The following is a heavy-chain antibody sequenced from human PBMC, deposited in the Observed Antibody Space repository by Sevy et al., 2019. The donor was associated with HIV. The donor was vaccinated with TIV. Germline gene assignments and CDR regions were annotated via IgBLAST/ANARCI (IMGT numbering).Heavy chain of an antibody. D-gene: IGHD3-22*01. V-gene: IGHV1-69*13. CDR2: IIPIFGTA. Sequence: ASVKVSCKASGGTFSSYAISWVRQVPGQGLEWMGGIIPIFGTANYAQKFQGRVTITADESTSTAYMELSSLRSEDTAVYYCARTNTYYYDSSGYYNWFDPWGQGTLVTVSS. J-gene: IGHJ5*02. CDR1: GGTFSSYA. CDR3: ARTNTYYYDSSGYYNWFDP.